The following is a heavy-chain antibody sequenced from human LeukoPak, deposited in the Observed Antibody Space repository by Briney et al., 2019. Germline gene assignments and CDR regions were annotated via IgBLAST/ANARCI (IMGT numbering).Heavy chain of an antibody. CDR3: ARDLLYYDSSGYPSDY. CDR1: GYTFTGYY. Sequence: ASVKVSCKASGYTFTGYYMHWVRQAPGQGLEWMGWINPNSGGTNYAQKFQGRVTMTRDTSISTAYMELSRLRSDDTAVYYCARDLLYYDSSGYPSDYWGQGTLVTVSS. J-gene: IGHJ4*02. V-gene: IGHV1-2*02. D-gene: IGHD3-22*01. CDR2: INPNSGGT.